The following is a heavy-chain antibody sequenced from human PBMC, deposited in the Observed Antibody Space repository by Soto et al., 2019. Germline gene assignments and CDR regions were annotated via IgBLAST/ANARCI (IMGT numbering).Heavy chain of an antibody. V-gene: IGHV4-59*08. CDR1: GGSVSGYS. J-gene: IGHJ4*02. CDR3: ARHSNRNYGLYYFDY. D-gene: IGHD4-4*01. Sequence: QVQLQESGPGLVKPSGTLSPPCTVFGGSVSGYSWGWFRQSPGRGLGWIGYIYYIGSTKYKPSLKSRVTISVDTSKNQFSLKVSSATAADTAVYYCARHSNRNYGLYYFDYWGLGALVTVSS. CDR2: IYYIGST.